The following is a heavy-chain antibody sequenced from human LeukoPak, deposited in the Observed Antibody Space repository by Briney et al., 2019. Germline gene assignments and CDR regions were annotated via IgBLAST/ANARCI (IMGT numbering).Heavy chain of an antibody. CDR2: IYHSGGT. CDR1: GASISSSNW. J-gene: IGHJ5*02. D-gene: IGHD6-19*01. Sequence: KPSGTLPLTCAVSGASISSSNWWSWVRQPPGRGLEWIGEIYHSGGTNYTPSLKSRVTTSIDRSKNQFSLKLSSVTAADTAVYYCALIPRGIAVPGTDLWGQGTLVTVSS. V-gene: IGHV4-4*02. CDR3: ALIPRGIAVPGTDL.